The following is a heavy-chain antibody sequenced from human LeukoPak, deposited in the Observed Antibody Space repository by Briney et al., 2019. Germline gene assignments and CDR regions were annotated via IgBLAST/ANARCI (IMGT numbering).Heavy chain of an antibody. D-gene: IGHD5-18*01. V-gene: IGHV4-30-2*05. CDR1: GGSISSGGYS. CDR2: IYHSGST. CDR3: ARVDTAMGDFDY. J-gene: IGHJ4*02. Sequence: PSETLSLTCAVSGGSISSGGYSWGWIRQPPGKGLDWIGYIYHSGSTYYNPSLKSRVTISVDTSKNQFSLKLSSVTAADTAVYYCARVDTAMGDFDYWGQGTLVTVSS.